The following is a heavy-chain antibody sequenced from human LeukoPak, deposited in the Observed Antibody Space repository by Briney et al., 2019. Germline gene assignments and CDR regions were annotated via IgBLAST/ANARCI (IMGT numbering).Heavy chain of an antibody. Sequence: ASVKVSCNASGYTFTGYYMHWVRQAPGQGLEWMGWINPNSGGTNYAQKFQGRVTMTRDKSIRTAYMELSRLTSDDTAVYYCARNLWFGESADAFDIWGQGTMVTVSS. J-gene: IGHJ3*02. V-gene: IGHV1-2*02. CDR3: ARNLWFGESADAFDI. CDR2: INPNSGGT. CDR1: GYTFTGYY. D-gene: IGHD3-10*01.